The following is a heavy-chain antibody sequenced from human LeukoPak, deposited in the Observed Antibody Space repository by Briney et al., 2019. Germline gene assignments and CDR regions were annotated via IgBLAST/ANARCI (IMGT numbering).Heavy chain of an antibody. CDR1: GGSISSYY. D-gene: IGHD5-24*01. CDR2: IYYSGST. Sequence: SETLSLTCTVSGGSISSYYWSWIRQPPGKGLEWIGYIYYSGSTNYNPSLKSRVTISVDTSKNQFSLKLSSVTAADTAVYYCARVEMATVNFDYWGQGTLVTVSS. J-gene: IGHJ4*02. V-gene: IGHV4-59*01. CDR3: ARVEMATVNFDY.